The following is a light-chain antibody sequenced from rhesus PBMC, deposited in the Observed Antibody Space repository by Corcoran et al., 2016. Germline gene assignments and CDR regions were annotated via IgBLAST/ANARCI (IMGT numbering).Light chain of an antibody. CDR2: YAT. CDR3: QQYNSLPWT. CDR1: QGISSY. J-gene: IGKJ1*01. Sequence: DIQMTQSPSSMSASVGDRVTITCRASQGISSYLAWYQQKPGKAPKLLIYYATTLQSGVPSRFSGSGSGTEFTFTISSLQPENFATYYCQQYNSLPWTFGQGTKVEIK. V-gene: IGKV1-25*01.